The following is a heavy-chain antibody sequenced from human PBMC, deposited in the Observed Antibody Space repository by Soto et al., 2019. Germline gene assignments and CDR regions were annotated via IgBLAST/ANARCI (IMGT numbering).Heavy chain of an antibody. CDR2: IGGCGGGT. CDR3: AKALGYCSGTSCYGSNYYMDV. V-gene: IGHV3-23*01. D-gene: IGHD2-2*01. J-gene: IGHJ6*03. Sequence: EVQLLESGGGLVQPGGSLRLSCTASGFTFSDYAMSWVRQAPGKGLEWVSGIGGCGGGTYYAGSVKGRFTISRDNSKNTLYLQLNNQRAEDTAVYYCAKALGYCSGTSCYGSNYYMDVWGKGTTVTVSS. CDR1: GFTFSDYA.